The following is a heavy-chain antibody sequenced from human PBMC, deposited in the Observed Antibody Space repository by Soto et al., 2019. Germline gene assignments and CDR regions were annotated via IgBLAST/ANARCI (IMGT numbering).Heavy chain of an antibody. CDR3: ARGYCSSTICYIWDNWFDP. CDR2: IYYSGRT. Sequence: QVQLQESGPGLVKPSETLSLTGTVSGGSISSYYWSWIRQPPGQGLEWIGYIYYSGRTNYNPSLKSRVTISVDTSKNQFSLKLSSVTAADTAVYYCARGYCSSTICYIWDNWFDPWGQGTLVTVSS. J-gene: IGHJ5*02. D-gene: IGHD2-2*02. V-gene: IGHV4-59*01. CDR1: GGSISSYY.